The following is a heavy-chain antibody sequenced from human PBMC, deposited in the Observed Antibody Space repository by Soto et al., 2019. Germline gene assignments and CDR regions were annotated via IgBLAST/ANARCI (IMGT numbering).Heavy chain of an antibody. D-gene: IGHD6-13*01. J-gene: IGHJ4*02. CDR1: GGSISSYF. Sequence: SETLSLTCTVSGGSISSYFYIWVRQPPGKGLEWIGSVYYTGTTDYNPSLKSRVTISVDTSKTLFSLNLRSVTAADTAVYYCARDLAAVPRAFDYWGRGTLVTVSS. V-gene: IGHV4-59*01. CDR3: ARDLAAVPRAFDY. CDR2: VYYTGTT.